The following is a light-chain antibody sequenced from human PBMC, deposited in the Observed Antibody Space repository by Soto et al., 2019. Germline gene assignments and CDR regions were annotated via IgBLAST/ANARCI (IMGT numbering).Light chain of an antibody. CDR3: QQYDQRPRGT. J-gene: IGKJ2*01. CDR2: GAS. V-gene: IGKV3-15*01. Sequence: EIVLTQSPAALSVSPGERATLSCRASQSIDTYLAWYQQKPGQAPRPLIYGASNRATGIPARFSGSGSGTEFTLIIRSLQSEDFAVYYCQQYDQRPRGTFGQGTKLEI. CDR1: QSIDTY.